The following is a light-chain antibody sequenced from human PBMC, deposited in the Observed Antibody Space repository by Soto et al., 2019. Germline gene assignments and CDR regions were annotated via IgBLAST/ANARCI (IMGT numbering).Light chain of an antibody. CDR3: QQYKSMYT. CDR1: QSISGW. V-gene: IGKV1-5*01. Sequence: DIRMTQSPSTLSASVGDRVTITCRASQSISGWLAWYQQRPGKAPKLLIYDASSLASGVPSRFSGSESGTEYTLAISNLQPDDSATYYCQQYKSMYTFGQGTKLEIK. J-gene: IGKJ2*01. CDR2: DAS.